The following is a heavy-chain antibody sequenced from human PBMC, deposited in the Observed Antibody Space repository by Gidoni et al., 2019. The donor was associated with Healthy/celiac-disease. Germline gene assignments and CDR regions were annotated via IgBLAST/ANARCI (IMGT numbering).Heavy chain of an antibody. J-gene: IGHJ4*02. D-gene: IGHD4-4*01. CDR3: ASYSRDYSNY. V-gene: IGHV4-61*02. CDR1: GGSISSGSHY. CDR2: IYTSGST. Sequence: QVQLQESGPGLVKPSQTLSLTCTVSGGSISSGSHYWSWIRQPAGKGLEWIGRIYTSGSTNYNPSLKSRVTMSVDTSKNQFSLKLSSVTAADTAVYYCASYSRDYSNYWGQGTLVTVSS.